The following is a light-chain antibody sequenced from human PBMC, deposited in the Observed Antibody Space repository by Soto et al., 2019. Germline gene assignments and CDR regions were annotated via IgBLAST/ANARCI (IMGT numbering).Light chain of an antibody. CDR2: VAS. CDR3: QQSYGTPIT. CDR1: QSISRY. Sequence: DIQMTQSPSSLSSSVGDRVTITCRASQSISRYLNWCQQKPGKAPNLLIYVASSLQSEVPSRFSGSGSGTDFTLTITSLQPEDFATYYCQQSYGTPITFGQGTRLENK. J-gene: IGKJ5*01. V-gene: IGKV1-39*01.